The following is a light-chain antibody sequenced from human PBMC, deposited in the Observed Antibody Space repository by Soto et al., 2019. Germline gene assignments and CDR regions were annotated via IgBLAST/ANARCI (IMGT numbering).Light chain of an antibody. J-gene: IGLJ1*01. CDR2: EAT. Sequence: QSALTQPASLSGSPGQSITISCTGTSSDVGSYNLVSWYQQHPGKAPKFMIYEATKRPSGVSNRFSGSKSGNTASLTISGLQADDEADYYCCSSAGSSTYVFGTGTTLTVL. CDR1: SSDVGSYNL. V-gene: IGLV2-23*01. CDR3: CSSAGSSTYV.